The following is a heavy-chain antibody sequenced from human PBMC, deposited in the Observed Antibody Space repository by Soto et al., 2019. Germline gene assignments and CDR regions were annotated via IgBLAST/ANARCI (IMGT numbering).Heavy chain of an antibody. J-gene: IGHJ4*02. V-gene: IGHV1-3*01. Sequence: ASVKVSCKASGYTFTSYAMHWVRQAPGQRLEWMGWINASNGNTKYSQKFQGRVTITRDTSASTAYMELSSLRSEDTAVYYCARGPHFTYYYDSSGYYYYYWGKGTLVTVSS. CDR2: INASNGNT. CDR3: ARGPHFTYYYDSSGYYYYY. D-gene: IGHD3-22*01. CDR1: GYTFTSYA.